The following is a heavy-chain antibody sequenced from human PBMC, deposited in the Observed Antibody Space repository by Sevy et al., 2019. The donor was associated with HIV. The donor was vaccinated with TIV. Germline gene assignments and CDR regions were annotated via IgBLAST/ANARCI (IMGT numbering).Heavy chain of an antibody. V-gene: IGHV3-23*01. CDR3: AKDLEDSITIFGVALTRGGNWFDP. Sequence: GGSLRLSCAASGFTFSSYAMSWVRQAPGKGLEWVSAISGSGGSTYYADSVKGRFTISRDNSKNTLYLQMNSLRAEDTAVYYCAKDLEDSITIFGVALTRGGNWFDPWGQGTLVTVSS. J-gene: IGHJ5*02. CDR2: ISGSGGST. D-gene: IGHD3-3*01. CDR1: GFTFSSYA.